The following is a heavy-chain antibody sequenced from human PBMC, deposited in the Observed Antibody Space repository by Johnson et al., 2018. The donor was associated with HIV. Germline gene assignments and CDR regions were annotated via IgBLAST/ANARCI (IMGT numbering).Heavy chain of an antibody. Sequence: QVQLVESGGGVVQPGRSLRLSCAASGFTFSSYAMHWVRQAPGKGLEWVAVISYDGSTYYADSVKGRFTISRDNSKNSLYLQMHGLRAEDTALYYCARAMETYYDYVWGSGAFDIWGQGTVVTVSS. CDR2: ISYDGST. V-gene: IGHV3-30-3*01. CDR3: ARAMETYYDYVWGSGAFDI. CDR1: GFTFSSYA. J-gene: IGHJ3*02. D-gene: IGHD3-16*01.